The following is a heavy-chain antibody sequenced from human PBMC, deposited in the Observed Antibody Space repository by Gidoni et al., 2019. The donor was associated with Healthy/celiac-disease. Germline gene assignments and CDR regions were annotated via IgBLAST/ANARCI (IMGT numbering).Heavy chain of an antibody. J-gene: IGHJ6*02. CDR3: AREYKAYSSSSYGVNYYYYYGMDV. CDR1: GGTFSSYA. Sequence: QVQLVQSGAEVKKPGSSVKVSCKASGGTFSSYAISWVRQAPGQGLEWMGGIIPIFGTANYAQKFQGRVTITADKSTSTAYMELSSLRSEDTAVYYCAREYKAYSSSSYGVNYYYYYGMDVWGQGTTVTVSS. D-gene: IGHD6-13*01. V-gene: IGHV1-69*06. CDR2: IIPIFGTA.